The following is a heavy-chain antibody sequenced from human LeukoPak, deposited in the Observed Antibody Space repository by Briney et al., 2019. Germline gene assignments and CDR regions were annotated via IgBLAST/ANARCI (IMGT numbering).Heavy chain of an antibody. Sequence: PGGSLRLSCAASGFKFSLYGIHWVRQAPGKGPEWVAQIWYDGSTKYYADSVQARFTISRDNSKNTVYLQISSLRVEDTAVYYCARDRSGGRCSEYDYGMDVWGQGTTVIVSS. V-gene: IGHV3-33*01. D-gene: IGHD2-15*01. J-gene: IGHJ6*02. CDR2: IWYDGSTK. CDR3: ARDRSGGRCSEYDYGMDV. CDR1: GFKFSLYG.